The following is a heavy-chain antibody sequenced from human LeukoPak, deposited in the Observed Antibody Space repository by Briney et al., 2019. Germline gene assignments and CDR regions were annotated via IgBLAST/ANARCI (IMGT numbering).Heavy chain of an antibody. Sequence: PSETLSLTCAVSGYSISSGYYWGWIRQPPGKGLEWIGSIYHSGSTYYNPSLKSRVTISVDTSKNQFSLKLSSVTAADTAVYYCASHLSGTIHFHNNWFDPWGQGTLVTVSS. J-gene: IGHJ5*02. CDR3: ASHLSGTIHFHNNWFDP. D-gene: IGHD2/OR15-2a*01. V-gene: IGHV4-38-2*01. CDR1: GYSISSGYY. CDR2: IYHSGST.